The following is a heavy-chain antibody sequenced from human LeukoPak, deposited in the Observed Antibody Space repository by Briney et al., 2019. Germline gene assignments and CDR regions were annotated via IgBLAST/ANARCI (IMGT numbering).Heavy chain of an antibody. Sequence: SQTLSLTCAISGGIVSSNSAAWNWIRQSPSRGLEWLGRTYYRSKWYNDYAVSVRSRITINPDTSKNQFSLQLNSVTPEDTAVYYCARDGPGLFWGGAETGCMDVWGQGTTVTVSS. CDR3: ARDGPGLFWGGAETGCMDV. CDR1: GGIVSSNSAA. CDR2: TYYRSKWYN. J-gene: IGHJ6*02. V-gene: IGHV6-1*01. D-gene: IGHD3-3*01.